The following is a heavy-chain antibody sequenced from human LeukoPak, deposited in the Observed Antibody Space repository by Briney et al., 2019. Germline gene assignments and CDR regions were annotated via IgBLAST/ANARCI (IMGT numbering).Heavy chain of an antibody. CDR1: GFTLGDYI. CDR3: AKVPQYYYGSGSLFDY. V-gene: IGHV3-49*03. J-gene: IGHJ4*02. Sequence: GGSLRLSCTASGFTLGDYIMSWFRQAPGKGLEWVGFIRRKAYGGTTEYAASVKGRFTISRDDSKSIAYLQMNSLRAEDTAVYYCAKVPQYYYGSGSLFDYWGQGTLVTVSS. CDR2: IRRKAYGGTT. D-gene: IGHD3-10*01.